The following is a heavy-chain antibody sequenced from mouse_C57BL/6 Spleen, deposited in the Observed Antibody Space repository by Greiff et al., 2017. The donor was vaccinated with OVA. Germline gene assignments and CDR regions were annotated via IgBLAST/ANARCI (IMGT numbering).Heavy chain of an antibody. V-gene: IGHV1-52*01. CDR1: GYTFTSYW. D-gene: IGHD1-1*01. CDR3: ARKSYYYGSPWYFDV. J-gene: IGHJ1*03. Sequence: VQLQQPGAELVRPGSSVKLSCKASGYTFTSYWMHWVKQRPIQGLEWIGNIDPSDSETHYNQKFKDKATLTVDKSSSTAYMQLSSLTSEDSAVYYCARKSYYYGSPWYFDVWGTGTTVTVSS. CDR2: IDPSDSET.